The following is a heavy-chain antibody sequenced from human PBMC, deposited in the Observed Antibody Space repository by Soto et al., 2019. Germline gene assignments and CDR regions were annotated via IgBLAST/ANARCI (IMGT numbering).Heavy chain of an antibody. CDR1: GGSISSYY. V-gene: IGHV4-59*01. J-gene: IGHJ4*02. Sequence: PSETLSLTCTASGGSISSYYWSWIRQPPGKGLEWIGYIYYSGSTNYNPSLKSRVTISVDTSKNQFSLKLSSVTAADTAVYYCARELYYYDSGGYSDYWGQGTLVTVSS. D-gene: IGHD3-22*01. CDR3: ARELYYYDSGGYSDY. CDR2: IYYSGST.